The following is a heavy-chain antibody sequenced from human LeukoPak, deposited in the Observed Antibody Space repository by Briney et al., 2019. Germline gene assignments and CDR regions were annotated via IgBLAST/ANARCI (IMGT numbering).Heavy chain of an antibody. D-gene: IGHD6-19*01. V-gene: IGHV3-23*01. CDR2: ISNGGST. CDR3: AKDRIAVADPFDY. CDR1: GFTFSSYA. J-gene: IGHJ4*02. Sequence: PGGSLRLSCVVSGFTFSSYAMSWVRQAPGKGLEWVSAISNGGSTYYADSVKGRFTISRDNSKNTLYLQMNSLRAEDTAVYYCAKDRIAVADPFDYWGQGTLVTVSS.